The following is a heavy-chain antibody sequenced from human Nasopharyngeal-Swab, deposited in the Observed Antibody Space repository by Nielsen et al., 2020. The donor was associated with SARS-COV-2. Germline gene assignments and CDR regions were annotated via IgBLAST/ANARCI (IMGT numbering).Heavy chain of an antibody. CDR3: ARQKRDTIFGVVNHFDY. Sequence: SETLSLTCTVSGGSISSSSYYWGWIRQHPGKGLEWIGYIYYSGSTYYNPSLKSRVTISVDTSKNQFSLKLSSVTAADTAAYYCARQKRDTIFGVVNHFDYWGQGTLVTVSS. D-gene: IGHD3-3*01. V-gene: IGHV4-31*03. J-gene: IGHJ4*02. CDR2: IYYSGST. CDR1: GGSISSSSYY.